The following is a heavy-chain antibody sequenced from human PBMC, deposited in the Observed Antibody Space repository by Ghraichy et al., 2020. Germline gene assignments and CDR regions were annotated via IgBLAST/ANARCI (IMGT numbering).Heavy chain of an antibody. V-gene: IGHV3-66*01. Sequence: GGSLRLSCAASGFTVSSNYMSWVRQAPGKGLEWVSVIYSGGSTYYADSVKGRFTISRDNSKNTLYLQMNSWRAEDTAVYYCARVATIHYYYYMDVWGKGTTVTVSS. CDR3: ARVATIHYYYYMDV. CDR2: IYSGGST. J-gene: IGHJ6*03. D-gene: IGHD5-24*01. CDR1: GFTVSSNY.